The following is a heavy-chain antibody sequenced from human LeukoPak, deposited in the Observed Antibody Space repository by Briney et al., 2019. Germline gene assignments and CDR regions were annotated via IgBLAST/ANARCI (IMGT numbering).Heavy chain of an antibody. Sequence: ASVKVSCKASGGTFSSYAISWVRQAPGQGLEWMGGIIPIFGTANYAQKFQGRVTITTDESTSTAYMELSSLRSEDTAVYYCATLILPEYYFDYWGQGTLVTVSS. CDR2: IIPIFGTA. CDR1: GGTFSSYA. V-gene: IGHV1-69*05. CDR3: ATLILPEYYFDY. J-gene: IGHJ4*02. D-gene: IGHD2-2*01.